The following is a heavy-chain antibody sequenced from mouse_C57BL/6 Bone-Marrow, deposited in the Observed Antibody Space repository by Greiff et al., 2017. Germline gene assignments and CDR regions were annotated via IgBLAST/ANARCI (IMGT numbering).Heavy chain of an antibody. V-gene: IGHV7-1*01. CDR1: GFTFSDFY. CDR2: SRNKANDYTT. D-gene: IGHD2-3*01. J-gene: IGHJ2*01. CDR3: ARGYDLDY. Sequence: EVKLVESGGGLVQSGRSLRLSCATSGFTFSDFYMEWVRQAPGKGLEWIAASRNKANDYTTEYSASVKGRFIVSRDTSQSILYLQMNALRAEDTASYYCARGYDLDYWGQGTTLTVSS.